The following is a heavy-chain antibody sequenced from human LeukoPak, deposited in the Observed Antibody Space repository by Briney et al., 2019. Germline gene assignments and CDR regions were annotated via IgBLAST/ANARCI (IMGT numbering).Heavy chain of an antibody. V-gene: IGHV4-39*07. CDR2: IYYSGNT. CDR3: ATQISSVWSLYFYYYYMDV. D-gene: IGHD6-19*01. CDR1: GGSISSSSYY. Sequence: SETLSLTCTVSGGSISSSSYYWAWIRQPPGKGLEWIGSIYYSGNTYYNPSLKSRVTISVDTSKNQFSLKLSSVTAADTAVYYCATQISSVWSLYFYYYYMDVWGKGTTVTVSS. J-gene: IGHJ6*03.